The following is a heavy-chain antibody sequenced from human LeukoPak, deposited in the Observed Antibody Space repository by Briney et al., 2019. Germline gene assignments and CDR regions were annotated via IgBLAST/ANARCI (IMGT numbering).Heavy chain of an antibody. J-gene: IGHJ4*02. CDR2: ISGSGDT. CDR1: GFTFVGNA. Sequence: QSGGSLRLSCAASGFTFVGNAVTWVRQAPGKGLEWVSTISGSGDTYYADSVKGRFTISRDDSKSTLSLQMNSLRAEDTAVYYCARRVYNSGWYIDYWGQGTLVTVSS. V-gene: IGHV3-23*01. CDR3: ARRVYNSGWYIDY. D-gene: IGHD6-19*01.